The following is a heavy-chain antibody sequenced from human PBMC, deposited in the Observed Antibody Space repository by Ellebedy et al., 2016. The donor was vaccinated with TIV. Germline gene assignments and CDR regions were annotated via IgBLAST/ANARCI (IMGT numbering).Heavy chain of an antibody. V-gene: IGHV4-34*01. Sequence: SETLSLXXAVYGGSFSGYYWSWIRQPPGKGLEWIGEINHSGSTNYNPSLKSRVTISVDTSKNQFSLKLSSVTAADTAVYYCARSRITMVRGVKYWYFDLWGRGTLVTVSS. J-gene: IGHJ2*01. CDR2: INHSGST. CDR1: GGSFSGYY. D-gene: IGHD3-10*01. CDR3: ARSRITMVRGVKYWYFDL.